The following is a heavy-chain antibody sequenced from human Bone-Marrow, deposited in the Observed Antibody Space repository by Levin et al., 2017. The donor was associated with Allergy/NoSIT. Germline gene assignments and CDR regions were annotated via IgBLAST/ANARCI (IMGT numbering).Heavy chain of an antibody. CDR3: TRDLDASNSLFNY. CDR2: ISRTSNYI. CDR1: QFNFGDYS. Sequence: SCVASQFNFGDYSMNWVRQAPGKGLEWVSSISRTSNYIYYPDSVKGRFTVSRDNAKSSLYLQMNSLRVEDTAVYYCTRDLDASNSLFNYWGQGTLVTVSS. D-gene: IGHD5-24*01. J-gene: IGHJ4*02. V-gene: IGHV3-21*01.